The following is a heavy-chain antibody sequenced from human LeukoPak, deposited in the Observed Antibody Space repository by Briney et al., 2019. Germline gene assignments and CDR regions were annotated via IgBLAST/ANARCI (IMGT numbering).Heavy chain of an antibody. J-gene: IGHJ4*02. Sequence: PSETLSLTCTVSGGSISSTTYYWAWIRQPPGKGLEWIGYVYYSGSTNYNPSLKSRVTISVDTSKNQFSLKLNSVTAADTAVYYCAGGPSSGWPFDYWGLGTLVTVSS. CDR3: AGGPSSGWPFDY. CDR2: VYYSGST. D-gene: IGHD6-19*01. CDR1: GGSISSTTYY. V-gene: IGHV4-61*05.